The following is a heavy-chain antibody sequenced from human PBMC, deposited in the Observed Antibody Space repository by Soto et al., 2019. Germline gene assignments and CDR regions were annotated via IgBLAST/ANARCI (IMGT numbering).Heavy chain of an antibody. CDR1: GYTFTNYY. CDR2: IHPDGGHT. CDR3: ARGDNDY. V-gene: IGHV1-46*01. J-gene: IGHJ4*02. Sequence: QVQLVQSGAEVKKPGASVKVSCKASGYTFTNYYVQWVRQAPGQGLEWMGVIHPDGGHTTYSQTFQDRVTMTRHTFTSTIYMKLSSLRSEDTAVYYCARGDNDYWGQGTLVTVSS.